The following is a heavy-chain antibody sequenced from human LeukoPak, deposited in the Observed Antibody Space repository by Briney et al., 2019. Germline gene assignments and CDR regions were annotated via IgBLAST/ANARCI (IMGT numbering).Heavy chain of an antibody. CDR2: IRGGGGSA. CDR1: GFTFSAYA. J-gene: IGHJ3*02. Sequence: GGSLKLSCTASGFTFSAYAMMWVRQAPGEGPEWVSAIRGGGGSAFYADSVKGRFTISRDNSKDPPFLQMNSLRAEDTAVYYCARDPNGDYIGACDMWGPGT. V-gene: IGHV3-23*01. D-gene: IGHD4-17*01. CDR3: ARDPNGDYIGACDM.